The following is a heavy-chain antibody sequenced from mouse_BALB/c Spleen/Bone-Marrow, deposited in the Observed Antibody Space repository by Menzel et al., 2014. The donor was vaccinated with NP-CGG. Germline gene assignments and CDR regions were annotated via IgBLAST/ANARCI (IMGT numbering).Heavy chain of an antibody. D-gene: IGHD1-2*01. CDR2: IRNKANGYTT. V-gene: IGHV7-3*02. Sequence: DVMLVESGGGLVQPGGSLRLSCAPSGFTFTDYYMNWVRQPPGKALEWLGFIRNKANGYTTEYSASVKGRFSISRDNSQSILYLQMNTLRAEDSATYYCARDIGRLLFDFWGQGTTLTVSS. CDR1: GFTFTDYY. CDR3: ARDIGRLLFDF. J-gene: IGHJ2*01.